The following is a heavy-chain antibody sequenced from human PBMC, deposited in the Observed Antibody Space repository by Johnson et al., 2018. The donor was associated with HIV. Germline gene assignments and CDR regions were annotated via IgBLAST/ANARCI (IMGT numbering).Heavy chain of an antibody. J-gene: IGHJ3*02. Sequence: VQLVESGGGVVQPGGSLRLSCAASGFTFSSYGMHWVRQAPGKGLEWVSYISSSGSTIYYADSVKGRFTISRDKAKNSLYLQMNSMRAEDTAVYYCARFRRACGVCDCPRRSFDICGQGTMVTVSS. D-gene: IGHD2-21*02. CDR3: ARFRRACGVCDCPRRSFDI. CDR2: ISSSGSTI. V-gene: IGHV3-48*01. CDR1: GFTFSSYG.